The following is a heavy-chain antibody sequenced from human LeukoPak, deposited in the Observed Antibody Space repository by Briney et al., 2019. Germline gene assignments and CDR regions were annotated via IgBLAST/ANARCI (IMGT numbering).Heavy chain of an antibody. CDR1: GGSFSGYY. D-gene: IGHD1-7*01. CDR3: ARDWNYVPLDY. V-gene: IGHV4-34*01. CDR2: INHSGST. Sequence: SETLSLTCAVYGGSFSGYYWSWIRQPPGKGLEWIGEINHSGSTNYNPSLKSRVTISVGTSKNQFYLKLSSVTAADTAVYYCARDWNYVPLDYWGQGTLVTVSS. J-gene: IGHJ4*02.